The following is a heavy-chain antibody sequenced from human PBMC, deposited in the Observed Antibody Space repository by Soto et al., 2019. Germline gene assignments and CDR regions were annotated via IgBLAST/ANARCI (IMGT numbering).Heavy chain of an antibody. D-gene: IGHD6-13*01. CDR2: ISTYSGTT. Sequence: APVEVSGKTSGYTFTSYGISWVRQAPGQGHERMGWISTYSGTTNSPQKFLGSRITTIDTSTRTSYMELRSPSSAPTAVYYCARSRSREFDPWRQRTMVTVSS. CDR3: ARSRSREFDP. V-gene: IGHV1-18*01. CDR1: GYTFTSYG. J-gene: IGHJ5*02.